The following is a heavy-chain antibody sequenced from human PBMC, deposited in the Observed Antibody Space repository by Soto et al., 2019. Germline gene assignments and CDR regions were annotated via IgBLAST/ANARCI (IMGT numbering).Heavy chain of an antibody. Sequence: PTETLTLTCTVPGFSLTTGKMGVSWIRQPPGKALEWLAHIFSDNERSYSTSLQGRLTISKDTSGSQVVLSMTNVDPVDTATYYCARMKVDSYQFYYAMDVWGQGTTVTVSS. V-gene: IGHV2-26*01. D-gene: IGHD3-9*01. J-gene: IGHJ6*02. CDR1: GFSLTTGKMG. CDR2: IFSDNER. CDR3: ARMKVDSYQFYYAMDV.